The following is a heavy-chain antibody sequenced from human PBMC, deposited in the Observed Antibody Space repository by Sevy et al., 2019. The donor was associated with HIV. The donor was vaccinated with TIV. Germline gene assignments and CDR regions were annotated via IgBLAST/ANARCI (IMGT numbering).Heavy chain of an antibody. V-gene: IGHV4-4*02. CDR2: IYHSGST. CDR3: ARGGETPRGFDP. D-gene: IGHD3-16*01. J-gene: IGHJ5*02. CDR1: GGSISSVNW. Sequence: SDTLSLTCAVSGGSISSVNWWHWVRQPPGKGLEWIGEIYHSGSTNYNPSLKSRVTISVDNSKNQLSLKLSSVTAADTAVYYCARGGETPRGFDPWGQGSLVTVSS.